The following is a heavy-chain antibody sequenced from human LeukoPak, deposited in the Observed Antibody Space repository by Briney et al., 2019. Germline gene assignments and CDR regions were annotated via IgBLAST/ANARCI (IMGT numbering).Heavy chain of an antibody. Sequence: GGSLRLSCAASGFTFSSYAMNWVRQAPGKGLEWVSAISGSGGSTYYADSVKGRFTISRDNSKNTLYLQMNSLRAEDTAVYYCAKDTHSSGWPTQGFDPWGQGTLVTVSS. CDR3: AKDTHSSGWPTQGFDP. D-gene: IGHD6-19*01. CDR2: ISGSGGST. V-gene: IGHV3-23*01. CDR1: GFTFSSYA. J-gene: IGHJ5*02.